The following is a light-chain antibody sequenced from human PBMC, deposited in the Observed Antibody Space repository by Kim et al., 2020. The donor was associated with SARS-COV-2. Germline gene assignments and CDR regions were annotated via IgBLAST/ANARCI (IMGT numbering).Light chain of an antibody. V-gene: IGKV3-20*01. Sequence: SPEERTTLSCRSSQSVANNHLAWYQQKPGQAPRLLISYASIRATGIPDRFSGSGSGTDFTLTINRLEPDDSAVYYCQQYGSVPPTFGQGTKVDIK. CDR3: QQYGSVPPT. CDR2: YAS. CDR1: QSVANNH. J-gene: IGKJ1*01.